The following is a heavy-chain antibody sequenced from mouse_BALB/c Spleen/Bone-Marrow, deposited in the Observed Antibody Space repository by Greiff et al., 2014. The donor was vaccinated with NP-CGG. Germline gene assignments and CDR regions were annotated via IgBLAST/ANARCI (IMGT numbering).Heavy chain of an antibody. CDR2: IHYSGST. J-gene: IGHJ2*01. Sequence: VQLQQSGPDLVKPSQSLSLTCTVTGYSITSGYSWHWIRQFPGNKLEWMGYIHYSGSTNYNPSLKSRISITRDTSKNQFFLQLNSVTTEDTATYYCASITTAVVPFDYWGQGTTLTVSS. CDR1: GYSITSGYS. V-gene: IGHV3-1*02. D-gene: IGHD1-1*01. CDR3: ASITTAVVPFDY.